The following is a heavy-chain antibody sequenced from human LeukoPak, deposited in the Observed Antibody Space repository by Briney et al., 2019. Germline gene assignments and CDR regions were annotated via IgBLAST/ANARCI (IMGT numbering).Heavy chain of an antibody. D-gene: IGHD1-26*01. Sequence: PGGSLRLSCAASGFTFSSYWMHWVRQAPGKGLVWVSRINSDGSSTSYADSVKGRFTISRDNAKNTLYLQMNSLRAEDTAVYYCARGDLRRAIDYCGQGTLVTASS. CDR3: ARGDLRRAIDY. J-gene: IGHJ4*02. V-gene: IGHV3-74*01. CDR2: INSDGSST. CDR1: GFTFSSYW.